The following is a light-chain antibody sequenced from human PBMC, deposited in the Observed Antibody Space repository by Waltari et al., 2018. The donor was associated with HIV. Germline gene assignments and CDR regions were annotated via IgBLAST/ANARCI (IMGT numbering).Light chain of an antibody. CDR3: QVWDSSSEYV. CDR1: SIGSKS. CDR2: DDF. Sequence: SYVLTQPPSVSVAPGQTARIPCGGNSIGSKSVHWSQQKPGQAPVMVVYDDFDRPAGIPERFSGSNSGNTATLTISRVEAGDEADYFCQVWDSSSEYVFGSGTKVTVL. J-gene: IGLJ1*01. V-gene: IGLV3-21*02.